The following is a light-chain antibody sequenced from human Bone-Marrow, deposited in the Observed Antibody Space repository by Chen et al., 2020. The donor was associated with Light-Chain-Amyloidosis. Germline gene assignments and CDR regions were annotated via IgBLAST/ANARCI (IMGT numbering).Light chain of an antibody. V-gene: IGKV3-20*01. Sequence: EIVLTQSPGTLSLSPGEGANLSCRASQTISSNYLTWYQQKFGQAPRLLIYGSSSRATGIPDRFTGSGSGADFTLTINRLVPEDFAMYYCQQYRTSPLTVGGGTKVESK. CDR1: QTISSNY. CDR3: QQYRTSPLT. CDR2: GSS. J-gene: IGKJ4*01.